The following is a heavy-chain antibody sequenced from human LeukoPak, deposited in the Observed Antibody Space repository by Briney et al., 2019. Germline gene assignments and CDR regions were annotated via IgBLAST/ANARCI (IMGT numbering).Heavy chain of an antibody. CDR3: AAEERMTSLAFDT. CDR2: IVVGSGNT. CDR1: GFTFTSSA. V-gene: IGHV1-58*02. J-gene: IGHJ3*02. D-gene: IGHD4-11*01. Sequence: GTSVKVSCKASGFTFTSSAMQWVRQARGQRLEWIGWIVVGSGNTNYAQKFQERVTITRDMSTSTAYMELSSLRSEDTAVYYCAAEERMTSLAFDTWGQGTMVTVSS.